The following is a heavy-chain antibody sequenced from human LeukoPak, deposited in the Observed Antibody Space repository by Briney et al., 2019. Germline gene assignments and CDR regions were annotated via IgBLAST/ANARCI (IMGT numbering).Heavy chain of an antibody. CDR1: GGSISNYY. V-gene: IGHV4-4*07. Sequence: PSETLSLTCTVSGGSISNYYWGWIRQPAGKGLEWIGRIYAGRNTDHNPSLKSRVTMSLDSSKNQFSLRLTSVTAADTAVYYCASPTTVTTGIEYWGQGTLVTVSS. J-gene: IGHJ4*02. D-gene: IGHD4-17*01. CDR3: ASPTTVTTGIEY. CDR2: IYAGRNT.